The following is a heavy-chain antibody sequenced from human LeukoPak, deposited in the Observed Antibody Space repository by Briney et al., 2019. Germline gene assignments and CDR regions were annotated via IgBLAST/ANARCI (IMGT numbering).Heavy chain of an antibody. J-gene: IGHJ4*02. D-gene: IGHD3-22*01. Sequence: GGSLRLSCAASGFTFSSYWMSWVRQAPGKGLEWVANIKQDGSEKYYVDSVKGRFTISRDNAKNSLYLQMNSLRAEDTAVYYCARDRRYYYDSSDTATYYFDYWGQGTLVTVSS. CDR3: ARDRRYYYDSSDTATYYFDY. CDR2: IKQDGSEK. V-gene: IGHV3-7*01. CDR1: GFTFSSYW.